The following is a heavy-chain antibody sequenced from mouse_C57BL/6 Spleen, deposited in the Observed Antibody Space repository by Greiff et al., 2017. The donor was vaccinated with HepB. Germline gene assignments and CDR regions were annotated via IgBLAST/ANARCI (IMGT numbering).Heavy chain of an antibody. J-gene: IGHJ1*03. Sequence: EVHLVESEGGLVQPGSSMKLSCTASGFTFSDYYMAWVRQVPEKGLEWVANINYDGSSTYYLDSLKSRFIISRDNAKNILYLQMSSLKSEDTATYYCARDGYYGSSYDWYFDVWGTGTTVTVSS. CDR1: GFTFSDYY. CDR2: INYDGSST. CDR3: ARDGYYGSSYDWYFDV. D-gene: IGHD1-1*01. V-gene: IGHV5-16*01.